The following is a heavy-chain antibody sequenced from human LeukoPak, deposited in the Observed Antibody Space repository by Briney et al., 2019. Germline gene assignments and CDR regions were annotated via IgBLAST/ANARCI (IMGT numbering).Heavy chain of an antibody. V-gene: IGHV1-69*05. Sequence: ASVKVSCKXSGGTFSSYAISWVRQAPGQGLEWMGGIIPIFGTANYARKFQGRVTITTDESTSTAYMELSSLRSEDTAVYYCARDYYDSSGMYYFDYWGQGTLVTVSS. CDR3: ARDYYDSSGMYYFDY. CDR2: IIPIFGTA. CDR1: GGTFSSYA. J-gene: IGHJ4*02. D-gene: IGHD3-22*01.